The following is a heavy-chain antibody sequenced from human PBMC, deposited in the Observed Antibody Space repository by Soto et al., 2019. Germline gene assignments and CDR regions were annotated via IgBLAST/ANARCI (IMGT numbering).Heavy chain of an antibody. D-gene: IGHD3-10*01. CDR3: AIESYDGAGSYSHFGLGWFEP. CDR2: IIPIFGTA. Sequence: QVQLVQSGAEVKKPGSSVKVSCEASGGTFSSYAISWVRQSPGQGLEWMGGIIPIFGTANYAQKFQGRVKITADEATSTAYMELRSLRSEDTAVYYCAIESYDGAGSYSHFGLGWFEPWGQGTLVNVSS. CDR1: GGTFSSYA. V-gene: IGHV1-69*01. J-gene: IGHJ5*02.